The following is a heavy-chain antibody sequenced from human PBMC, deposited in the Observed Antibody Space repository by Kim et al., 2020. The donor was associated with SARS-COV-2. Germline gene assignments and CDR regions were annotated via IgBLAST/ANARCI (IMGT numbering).Heavy chain of an antibody. V-gene: IGHV1-2*02. CDR1: GYTFTGHY. J-gene: IGHJ6*02. D-gene: IGHD2-2*01. Sequence: ASVKVSCKASGYTFTGHYMHWVRQAPGQGLEWMGWINPNSGGTNYAQKFQGRVTMTRDTSISTAYMELSRLRSDDTAVYYCARDGDIVVVPAAIWFYYGMDVWGQGTTVTVSS. CDR2: INPNSGGT. CDR3: ARDGDIVVVPAAIWFYYGMDV.